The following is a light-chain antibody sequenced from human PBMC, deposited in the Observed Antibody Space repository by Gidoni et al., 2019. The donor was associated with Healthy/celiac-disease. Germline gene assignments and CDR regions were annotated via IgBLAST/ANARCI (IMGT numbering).Light chain of an antibody. V-gene: IGKV1-39*01. J-gene: IGKJ4*01. CDR1: QSISSY. CDR2: AAS. Sequence: DIQMTQSQSSLSASVGDRVTITCRASQSISSYLNWYQQKPGTAPKLLIYAASSLQSGVPSRFSGSGSGTDFTLTISSLQPEDFATYYCQQSYSTPPTFGGGTKVEIK. CDR3: QQSYSTPPT.